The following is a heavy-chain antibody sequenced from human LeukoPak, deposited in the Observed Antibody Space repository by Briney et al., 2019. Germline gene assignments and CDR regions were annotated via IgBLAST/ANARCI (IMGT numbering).Heavy chain of an antibody. V-gene: IGHV3-33*01. D-gene: IGHD1-14*01. CDR1: GFTFSSYG. CDR3: ARRNREYYYYYGVDV. Sequence: GGSLRLSCAASGFTFSSYGMHWVRQAPGKGLEWVAVIWYDGSNKYYADSVKGRFTISRDNSKNTLYLQMNSLRAEDTAVYYCARRNREYYYYYGVDVWGQGTTVTVSS. J-gene: IGHJ6*02. CDR2: IWYDGSNK.